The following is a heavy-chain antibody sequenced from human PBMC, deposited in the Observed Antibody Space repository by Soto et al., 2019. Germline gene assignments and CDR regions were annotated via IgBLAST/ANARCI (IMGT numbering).Heavy chain of an antibody. CDR1: GGTFSSYA. CDR2: IIPIFGTA. D-gene: IGHD2-15*01. Sequence: QVQLVQSGAEVKKPGSSVKVSCKASGGTFSSYAISWVRQAPGQGLEWMGGIIPIFGTANYAQKFQGRVTITADESTSTAYMELSSLRSEDTAVYYCAGLGYCSGGSCYEDYYGRDVWGQGTTVTVSS. CDR3: AGLGYCSGGSCYEDYYGRDV. J-gene: IGHJ6*02. V-gene: IGHV1-69*12.